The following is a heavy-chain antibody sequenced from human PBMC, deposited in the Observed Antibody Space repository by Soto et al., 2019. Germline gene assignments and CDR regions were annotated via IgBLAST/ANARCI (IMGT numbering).Heavy chain of an antibody. Sequence: GGSLRLSCAASGFTVSSNYMSWVRQAPGKGLEWVSVIYSGGSTYYADSVKGRFTISRDNSKNTLYLQMNSLRAEDTAVYYCARGLLVYDYIWGSPHPERGHYMDVWGKGTTVTVSS. J-gene: IGHJ6*03. V-gene: IGHV3-66*01. CDR1: GFTVSSNY. CDR2: IYSGGST. CDR3: ARGLLVYDYIWGSPHPERGHYMDV. D-gene: IGHD3-16*01.